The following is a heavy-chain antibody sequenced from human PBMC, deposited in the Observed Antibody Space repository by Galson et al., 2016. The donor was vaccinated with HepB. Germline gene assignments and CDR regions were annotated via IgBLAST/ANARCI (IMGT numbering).Heavy chain of an antibody. CDR3: ARLSRFYYRINDGDY. CDR2: IYYSGSYSGST. V-gene: IGHV4-31*03. J-gene: IGHJ4*02. D-gene: IGHD2-8*01. CDR1: GGSISTDDYY. Sequence: TLSLTCTVSGGSISTDDYYWTWIRQHPGKALEWIGYIYYSGSYSGSTYYNPSLRSRVTISIDTSKNQFSLRLSSVTAADTAVYYCARLSRFYYRINDGDYWGQGTLVTVSS.